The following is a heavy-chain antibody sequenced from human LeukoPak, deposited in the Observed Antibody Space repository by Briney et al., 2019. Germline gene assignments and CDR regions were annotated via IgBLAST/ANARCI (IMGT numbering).Heavy chain of an antibody. D-gene: IGHD5-18*01. J-gene: IGHJ4*02. CDR2: INHSGST. V-gene: IGHV4-34*01. CDR1: GGSFSGYY. CDR3: ARGHKYRSGYTVTELGAGYFDS. Sequence: SETLSLTCAVYGGSFSGYYWSWIRQPPGKGLEWIGEINHSGSTNYNPSLKSRVTISVDTSKNQFSLKLSSVTAADTAVYYCARGHKYRSGYTVTELGAGYFDSWGQGTLVTVSS.